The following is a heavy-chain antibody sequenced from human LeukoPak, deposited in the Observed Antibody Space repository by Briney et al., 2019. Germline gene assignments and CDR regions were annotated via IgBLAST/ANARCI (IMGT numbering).Heavy chain of an antibody. CDR1: GYTFSSYD. CDR2: MNPNSGNT. J-gene: IGHJ1*01. Sequence: ASVKVSCEASGYTFSSYDINWVRQATGQGLEWMGWMNPNSGNTGYAQKFQGRLNMTRNTSIDTAYMELSSLRSDDTAVYYCARRVGSGWPVQHWGQGTLVTVSS. D-gene: IGHD6-19*01. V-gene: IGHV1-8*01. CDR3: ARRVGSGWPVQH.